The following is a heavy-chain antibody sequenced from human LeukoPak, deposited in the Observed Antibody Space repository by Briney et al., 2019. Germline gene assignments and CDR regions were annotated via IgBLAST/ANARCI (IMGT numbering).Heavy chain of an antibody. CDR3: AKDLWYYDSSGYYGYFDY. Sequence: GGSLRLSCAASGFTFSSYAMSWVRQAPGKGLERVSAISGSGGSTYYADSVKGRFTISRDNSKNTLYLQMNSLRAEDTAVYYCAKDLWYYDSSGYYGYFDYWGQGTLVTVSS. D-gene: IGHD3-22*01. V-gene: IGHV3-23*01. CDR1: GFTFSSYA. CDR2: ISGSGGST. J-gene: IGHJ4*02.